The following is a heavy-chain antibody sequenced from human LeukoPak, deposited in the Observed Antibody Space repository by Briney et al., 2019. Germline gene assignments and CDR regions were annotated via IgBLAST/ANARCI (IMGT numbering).Heavy chain of an antibody. CDR1: GGSFSGYY. D-gene: IGHD3-10*01. J-gene: IGHJ6*03. CDR2: IYYSGST. CDR3: ARLLWFGELNYMDV. Sequence: IPSETLSLTCAVYGGSFSGYYWSWIRQPPGKGLEWIGYIYYSGSTNYNPSLKSRVTISVDTSKNQFSLKLSSVTAADTAVYYCARLLWFGELNYMDVWGKGTTVTVSS. V-gene: IGHV4-59*01.